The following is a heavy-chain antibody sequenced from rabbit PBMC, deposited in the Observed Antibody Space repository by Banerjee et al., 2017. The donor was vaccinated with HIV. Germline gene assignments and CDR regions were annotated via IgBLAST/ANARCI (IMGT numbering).Heavy chain of an antibody. D-gene: IGHD8-1*01. CDR2: TYAGSSGST. J-gene: IGHJ3*01. CDR3: ARDAGSSYYTVTRLDL. Sequence: QSLEESGGDLVKPGASLTLTCTASGFDLSSYYYMCWVRQAPGKGLEWIACTYAGSSGSTYYASWAKGRFTISKTSSTTVTLQMTSLTAADTATYFCARDAGSSYYTVTRLDLWGQGTLVTV. CDR1: GFDLSSYYY. V-gene: IGHV1S40*01.